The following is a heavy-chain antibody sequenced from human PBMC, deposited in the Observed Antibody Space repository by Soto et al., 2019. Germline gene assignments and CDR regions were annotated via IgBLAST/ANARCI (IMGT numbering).Heavy chain of an antibody. D-gene: IGHD3-22*01. V-gene: IGHV1-3*01. CDR2: INAGNGNT. J-gene: IGHJ5*02. CDR3: ARGLFLSSALDP. CDR1: GYTFTSYA. Sequence: ASVKVSCKASGYTFTSYAMHWVRQAPGQRLEWMGWINAGNGNTKYSQKFQGRVTITRDTSASTAYMELSSLRSEDTAVYYCARGLFLSSALDPWGQGTLVTVSS.